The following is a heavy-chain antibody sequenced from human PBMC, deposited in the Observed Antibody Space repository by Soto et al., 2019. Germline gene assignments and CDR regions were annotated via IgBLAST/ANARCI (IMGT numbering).Heavy chain of an antibody. CDR2: IYSSGST. V-gene: IGHV4-4*07. J-gene: IGHJ4*02. D-gene: IGHD3-16*01. CDR3: ARDFLGAASGFDY. CDR1: GGSISNYY. Sequence: SETLSLTCTVSGGSISNYYWSWIRQPAGKGLEWIGRIYSSGSTNYNPSLKSRVTMSVDTSKNQLSLRLSYVTAADTAVYYCARDFLGAASGFDYWGQGILVTVSS.